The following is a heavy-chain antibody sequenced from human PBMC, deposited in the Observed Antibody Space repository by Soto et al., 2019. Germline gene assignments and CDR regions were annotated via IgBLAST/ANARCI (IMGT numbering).Heavy chain of an antibody. CDR2: IIPIFGTA. D-gene: IGHD5-12*01. CDR3: ARQGYSGYDSRSSFDY. CDR1: GGTFSSYA. Sequence: SVKVSCKASGGTFSSYAISWVRQAPGQGLEWMGGIIPIFGTANYAQKFQGRVTITADESTSTAYMELSSLRSEDTAVYYCARQGYSGYDSRSSFDYWGQGTLVTVSS. J-gene: IGHJ4*02. V-gene: IGHV1-69*13.